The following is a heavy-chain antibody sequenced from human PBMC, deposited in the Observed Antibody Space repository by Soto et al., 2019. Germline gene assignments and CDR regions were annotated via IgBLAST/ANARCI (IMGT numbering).Heavy chain of an antibody. Sequence: SETLSLTCTVFGGSISSYYWSWIRQPPGKGLEWIGYIYYSGSTNYNPSLKSRVTISVDTSKNQFPLKLSSVTAADTAVYYCARVGLRYCSSTSCYAVDYWGQGTLVTVSS. CDR1: GGSISSYY. V-gene: IGHV4-59*01. CDR3: ARVGLRYCSSTSCYAVDY. D-gene: IGHD2-2*01. CDR2: IYYSGST. J-gene: IGHJ4*02.